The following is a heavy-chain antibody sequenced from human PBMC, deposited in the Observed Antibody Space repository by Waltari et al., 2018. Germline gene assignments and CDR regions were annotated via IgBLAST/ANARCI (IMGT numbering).Heavy chain of an antibody. D-gene: IGHD6-19*01. CDR3: AGDGQWLVPYFDY. V-gene: IGHV4-38-2*01. Sequence: QVQLQESGPGLVKPSETLSLTCAVSGYSISSGYYWGWIRQPPGKGLEWIGSIYHSGSTYYNPSPKSRVTIPVATPKTQFSLKLSSVTAAAPAVYSCAGDGQWLVPYFDYWGQGTLVTVSS. CDR2: IYHSGST. CDR1: GYSISSGYY. J-gene: IGHJ4*02.